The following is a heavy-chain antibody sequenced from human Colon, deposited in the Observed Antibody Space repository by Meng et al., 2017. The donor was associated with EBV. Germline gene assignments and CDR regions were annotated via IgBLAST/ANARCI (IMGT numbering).Heavy chain of an antibody. D-gene: IGHD2-21*02. J-gene: IGHJ4*02. V-gene: IGHV4-4*03. Sequence: WGQGLVKPPGTPSLTCAVSGGSPSSRNWWSWVRQPPGKGLEWIGEIYHSGSTNYNPSLKSRVTISVDESKNQFSLRLSSVTAADTAVYYCARVGAYCGGDCYHPRWGQGTLVTVSS. CDR3: ARVGAYCGGDCYHPR. CDR1: GGSPSSRNW. CDR2: IYHSGST.